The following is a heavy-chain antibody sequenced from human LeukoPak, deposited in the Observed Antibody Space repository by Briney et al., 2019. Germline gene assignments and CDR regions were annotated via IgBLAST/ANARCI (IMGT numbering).Heavy chain of an antibody. J-gene: IGHJ3*02. CDR2: ISYDGSNK. V-gene: IGHV3-30*04. Sequence: GRSLRLSCVASGFTFSSYAMHWVRQAPGKGLEWVAVISYDGSNKYYADSVKGRFTISRDNSKNTLYLQMNSLRAEDTAVYYCARDRAAAGFDAFDIWGQGTMVTVSS. CDR1: GFTFSSYA. D-gene: IGHD6-13*01. CDR3: ARDRAAAGFDAFDI.